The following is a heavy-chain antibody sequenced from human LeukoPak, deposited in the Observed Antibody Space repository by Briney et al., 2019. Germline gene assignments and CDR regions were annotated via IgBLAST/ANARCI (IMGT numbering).Heavy chain of an antibody. CDR2: IHYSGST. D-gene: IGHD6-13*01. CDR3: ARLGLAAPGSFDV. J-gene: IGHJ3*01. Sequence: NPSETLSLTCTVSGDSISNDFWGWIRQPLGKGLEWIRYIHYSGSTNNNASLKSRLTISADTSKNQFSLKLTSVTAADTAVYYCARLGLAAPGSFDVWGQGTMVTVSS. V-gene: IGHV4-59*01. CDR1: GDSISNDF.